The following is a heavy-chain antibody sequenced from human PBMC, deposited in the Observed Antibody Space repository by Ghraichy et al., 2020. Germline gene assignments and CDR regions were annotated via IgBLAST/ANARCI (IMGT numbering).Heavy chain of an antibody. CDR1: GGSFSGYY. V-gene: IGHV4-34*01. CDR3: ARVLMVRGVMSGGAGAYGMDV. D-gene: IGHD3-10*01. J-gene: IGHJ6*02. CDR2: INHSGST. Sequence: SETLSLTCAVYGGSFSGYYWSWIRQPPGKGLEWIGEINHSGSTNYNPSLKSRVTISVDTSKNQFSLKLSSVTAADTAVYYCARVLMVRGVMSGGAGAYGMDVWGQGTTVTVSS.